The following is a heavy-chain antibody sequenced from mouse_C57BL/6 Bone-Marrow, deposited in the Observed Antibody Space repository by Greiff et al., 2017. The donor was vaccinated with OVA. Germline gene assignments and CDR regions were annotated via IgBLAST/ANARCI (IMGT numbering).Heavy chain of an antibody. CDR2: IYPGDGDT. J-gene: IGHJ2*01. D-gene: IGHD1-1*01. Sequence: QVQLQQSGAELVKPGASVKISCKASGYAFSSYWMNWVKQRPGKGLEWIGQIYPGDGDTNYNGKFKGKATLTADKSSSTAYMQLSSLTSEDSAVYFCARRGDYYYGSSYGYFDYWGQGTTLTVSS. V-gene: IGHV1-80*01. CDR1: GYAFSSYW. CDR3: ARRGDYYYGSSYGYFDY.